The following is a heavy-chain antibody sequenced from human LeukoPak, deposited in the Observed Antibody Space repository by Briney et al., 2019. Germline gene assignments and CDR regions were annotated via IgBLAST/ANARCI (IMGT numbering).Heavy chain of an antibody. CDR2: ISAYNGNT. V-gene: IGHV1-18*01. CDR1: GYTFTSYG. CDR3: AARIHSSSWYREDY. D-gene: IGHD6-13*01. Sequence: ASVKVSCTASGYTFTSYGISWVRQAPGQGLEWMGWISAYNGNTNYAQELQGRVTMTTDTSTSTAYMELRSLRSDDTAVYYCAARIHSSSWYREDYWGQGTLVTVSS. J-gene: IGHJ4*02.